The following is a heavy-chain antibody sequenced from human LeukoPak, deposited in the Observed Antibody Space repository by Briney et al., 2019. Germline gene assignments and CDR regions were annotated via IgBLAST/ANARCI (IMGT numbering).Heavy chain of an antibody. CDR1: GFTFSNAW. CDR3: TTDTPPYVVRGTNSDY. J-gene: IGHJ4*02. Sequence: GGSLGLSCAASGFTFSNAWMSWVRQAPGKGLEWVGRIKSKTDGGTTDYAAPVKGRFTISRDDSKNTLYLQMNSLKTEDTAVYYCTTDTPPYVVRGTNSDYWGQGTLVTVSS. D-gene: IGHD3-10*01. V-gene: IGHV3-15*01. CDR2: IKSKTDGGTT.